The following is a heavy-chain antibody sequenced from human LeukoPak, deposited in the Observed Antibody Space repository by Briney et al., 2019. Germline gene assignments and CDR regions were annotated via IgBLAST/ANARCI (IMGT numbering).Heavy chain of an antibody. Sequence: PGGSLRLSCAASGFTFSSYGMHWVRQAPGKGLEWVAVIWYDGSNKYYADSVKGRFTISRDNSKNTLYLQVNSLRAEDTAVYYCARAKWLGMFDYWGQGTLVTVSS. V-gene: IGHV3-33*01. CDR1: GFTFSSYG. J-gene: IGHJ4*02. CDR2: IWYDGSNK. D-gene: IGHD6-19*01. CDR3: ARAKWLGMFDY.